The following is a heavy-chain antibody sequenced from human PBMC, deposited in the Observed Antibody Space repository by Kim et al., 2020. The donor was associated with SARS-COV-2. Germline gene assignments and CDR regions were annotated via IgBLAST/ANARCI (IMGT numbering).Heavy chain of an antibody. CDR1: GGSISSSSYY. Sequence: SETLSLTCTVSGGSISSSSYYWGWIRQPPGKGLEWIGSIYYSGSTYYNPSLKSRVTISVDTSKNQFSLKLSSVTAADTAVYYCARRPIAAAAPPSWFDPWGQGTLVTVSS. D-gene: IGHD6-13*01. J-gene: IGHJ5*02. CDR3: ARRPIAAAAPPSWFDP. V-gene: IGHV4-39*01. CDR2: IYYSGST.